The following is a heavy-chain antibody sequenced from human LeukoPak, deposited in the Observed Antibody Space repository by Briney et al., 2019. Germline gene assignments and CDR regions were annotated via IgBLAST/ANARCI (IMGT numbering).Heavy chain of an antibody. CDR3: ARRVAAGGTCMGY. V-gene: IGHV4-59*01. J-gene: IGHJ4*02. CDR1: GGSISSYY. CDR2: IYYSGST. Sequence: SETLSLTCTVSGGSISSYYWSWIRQPPGKGLEWIGYIYYSGSTNYNPSLKSRVTISVDTSKNQFSLKLSSVTAADTAVYYCARRVAAGGTCMGYWGQGTLVTVSS. D-gene: IGHD6-13*01.